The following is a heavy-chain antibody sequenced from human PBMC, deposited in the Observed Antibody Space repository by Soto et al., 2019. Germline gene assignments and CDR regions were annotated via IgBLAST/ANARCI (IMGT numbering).Heavy chain of an antibody. CDR3: TKGGDSWSGYAQH. V-gene: IGHV3-23*01. D-gene: IGHD3-3*01. J-gene: IGHJ1*01. CDR1: GFSFGNYV. Sequence: GGSLRLSCAASGFSFGNYVMNLVRQAPGKGLEWVSGISDSGGSSSSADSVKGRFTVSRDNSKNTLYLQMDSLTGDDTAVYYCTKGGDSWSGYAQHWGQGALVTVSS. CDR2: ISDSGGSS.